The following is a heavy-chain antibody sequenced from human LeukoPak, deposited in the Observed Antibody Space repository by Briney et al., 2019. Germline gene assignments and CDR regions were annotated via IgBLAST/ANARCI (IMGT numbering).Heavy chain of an antibody. CDR2: IYYSGST. J-gene: IGHJ4*02. V-gene: IGHV4-39*07. CDR1: GGSISSSSYY. D-gene: IGHD3-10*01. CDR3: ARRSLYYYGSGSYYNY. Sequence: SETLSLTCTVSGGSISSSSYYWGWIRQPPGKGLEWIGSIYYSGSTNYNPSLKSRVTISVDTSKNQFSLKLSSVTAAHTAVYYCARRSLYYYGSGSYYNYWGQGTLVTVS.